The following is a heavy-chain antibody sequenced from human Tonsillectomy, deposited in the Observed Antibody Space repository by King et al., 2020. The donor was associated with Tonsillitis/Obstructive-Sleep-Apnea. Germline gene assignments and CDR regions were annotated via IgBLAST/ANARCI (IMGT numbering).Heavy chain of an antibody. CDR3: ARGGAPSGGFDY. Sequence: VQLVESGGDLVQPGVSLRLSCAASGFTFSTYSMIWVRQAPGKGLEWLSYINSGGSTTYYADSVKCRFTISRDNAKNSLFLQMNVLRDDDAAVYYCARGGAPSGGFDYRGQEALVTVSS. CDR2: INSGGSTT. V-gene: IGHV3-48*02. D-gene: IGHD3-16*01. CDR1: GFTFSTYS. J-gene: IGHJ4*02.